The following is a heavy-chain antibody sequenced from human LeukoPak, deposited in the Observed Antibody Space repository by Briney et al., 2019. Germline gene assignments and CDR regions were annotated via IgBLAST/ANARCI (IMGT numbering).Heavy chain of an antibody. Sequence: SETLSLTCTVSGGSISSYYWSWIRQPAGKGLGWIGRIYTSGSTNYNPSLKSRVTMSVDTSKNQFSLKLSSVTAADTAVYYCAKSVPLAYCGGDCYDAFDIWGQGTMVTVSS. CDR2: IYTSGST. D-gene: IGHD2-21*02. CDR3: AKSVPLAYCGGDCYDAFDI. V-gene: IGHV4-4*07. CDR1: GGSISSYY. J-gene: IGHJ3*02.